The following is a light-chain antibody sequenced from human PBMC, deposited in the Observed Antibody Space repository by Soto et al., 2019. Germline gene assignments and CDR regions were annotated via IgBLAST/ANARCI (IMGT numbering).Light chain of an antibody. CDR1: SSDFGGYNY. J-gene: IGLJ2*01. CDR2: DVN. V-gene: IGLV2-11*01. Sequence: QSALTQPRSVSGSPGQSVTSSCTGTSSDFGGYNYVSWYQQHPGKAPKLMIYDVNKRPSGVPDRFSGSKSGNTASLTISGLQAEDEADYYCCSYAVTDVLFGGGTKVTVL. CDR3: CSYAVTDVL.